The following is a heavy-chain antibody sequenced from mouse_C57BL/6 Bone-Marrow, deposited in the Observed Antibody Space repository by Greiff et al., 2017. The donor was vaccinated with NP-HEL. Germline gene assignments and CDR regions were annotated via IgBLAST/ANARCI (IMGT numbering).Heavy chain of an antibody. Sequence: LQESGPELVKPGASVKISCKASGYAFSSSWMNWVKQRPGKGLEWIGRIYPGAGATNYNGKFKGTATLTADKSSSTAYMQLSSLTSEDSAVYFCARSGGYGGFAYWGQGTLVTVSA. V-gene: IGHV1-82*01. CDR1: GYAFSSSW. J-gene: IGHJ3*01. CDR2: IYPGAGAT. CDR3: ARSGGYGGFAY. D-gene: IGHD2-2*01.